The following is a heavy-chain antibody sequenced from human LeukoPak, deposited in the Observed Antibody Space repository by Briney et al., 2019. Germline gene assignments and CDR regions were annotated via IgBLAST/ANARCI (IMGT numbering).Heavy chain of an antibody. J-gene: IGHJ4*02. CDR2: IYHSGST. D-gene: IGHD3-16*01. Sequence: SQTLSLTCTVSGGSISSGGYYWSWIRQPPGKGLEWIGYIYHSGSTYYNPSLKSRVTISVDRSKNQFSLKLSSVTAADTAVYYCARGFGTTNFDYWGQGTLVTVSS. CDR1: GGSISSGGYY. CDR3: ARGFGTTNFDY. V-gene: IGHV4-30-2*01.